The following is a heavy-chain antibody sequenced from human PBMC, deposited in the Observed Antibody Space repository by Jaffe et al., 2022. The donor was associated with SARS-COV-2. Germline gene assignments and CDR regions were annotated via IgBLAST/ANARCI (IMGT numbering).Heavy chain of an antibody. D-gene: IGHD1-26*01. J-gene: IGHJ5*02. V-gene: IGHV3-30*04. CDR1: GFTFNKYA. Sequence: QVQLVESGGGVVQPGRSVRLSCAASGFTFNKYAMHWVRQAPGKGLEWVAVISYDGSNKYNADSVKGRFTISRDNSKSTLYLQMNSLRAEDTAVYYCARDEGEWELLHAPWGQGTLVTVSS. CDR3: ARDEGEWELLHAP. CDR2: ISYDGSNK.